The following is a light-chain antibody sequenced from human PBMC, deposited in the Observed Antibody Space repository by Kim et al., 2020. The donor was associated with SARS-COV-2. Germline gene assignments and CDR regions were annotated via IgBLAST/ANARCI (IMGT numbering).Light chain of an antibody. Sequence: DIQMTQSPSTLSASVGDRVTITCRANEHINKYLNWYQQKPGRAPKFLVSGASSLQPGVPSRFSGSGSGTDFTLTISRLKPEDFATYYCQQSYSTIWTFGQGTKVDIK. CDR3: QQSYSTIWT. V-gene: IGKV1-39*01. J-gene: IGKJ1*01. CDR2: GAS. CDR1: EHINKY.